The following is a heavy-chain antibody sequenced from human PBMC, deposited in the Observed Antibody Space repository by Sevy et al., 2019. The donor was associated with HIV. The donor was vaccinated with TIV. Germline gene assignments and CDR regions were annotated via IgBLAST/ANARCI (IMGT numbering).Heavy chain of an antibody. CDR1: GGSISSGNYY. Sequence: SETLSLTCTVSGGSISSGNYYWGWIRQPPGKGLEWIGTIYYIGSTYYNPSLKSRVTISVDTSKNHFSLQLRSVTTADTAVYYCARLLYNWNGGDYWGQGILVTVSS. J-gene: IGHJ4*02. CDR3: ARLLYNWNGGDY. V-gene: IGHV4-39*01. CDR2: IYYIGST. D-gene: IGHD1-20*01.